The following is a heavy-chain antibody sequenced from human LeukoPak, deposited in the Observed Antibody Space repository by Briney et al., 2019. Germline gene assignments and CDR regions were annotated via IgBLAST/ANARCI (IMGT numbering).Heavy chain of an antibody. CDR1: GFTFSTYW. CDR3: ARRRGDSGSWSYFDY. J-gene: IGHJ4*02. V-gene: IGHV3-7*01. D-gene: IGHD6-13*01. CDR2: IKVDGSEK. Sequence: AGGSLRLSCAASGFTFSTYWMSWVRQTPEKGLEWVANIKVDGSEKYYVDSVKGRFTISRDNAKNSLYLQMNSLRAEDTAVYYCARRRGDSGSWSYFDYWGQGTLVTVSS.